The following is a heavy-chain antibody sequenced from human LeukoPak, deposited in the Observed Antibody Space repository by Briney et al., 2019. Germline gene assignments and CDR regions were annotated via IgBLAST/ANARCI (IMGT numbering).Heavy chain of an antibody. V-gene: IGHV3-21*01. CDR3: ATNTIAARSDY. D-gene: IGHD6-6*01. CDR2: ISSSSSYI. CDR1: GFTFSNYW. J-gene: IGHJ4*02. Sequence: GGSLRLSCVVSGFTFSNYWMSWVRQAPGKGLEWVSSISSSSSYIYYADSVKGRFTISRDNAKNSLYLQMNSLRAEDTAVYYCATNTIAARSDYWGQGTLVTVSS.